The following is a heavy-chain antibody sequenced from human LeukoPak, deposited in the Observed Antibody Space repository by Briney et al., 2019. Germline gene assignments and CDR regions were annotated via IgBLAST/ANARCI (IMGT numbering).Heavy chain of an antibody. V-gene: IGHV1-2*02. Sequence: ASVKVSCKASGYTFTGYYMHWVRQAPGQGLEWMGWINPNSGGTNCAQKFQGRVTMTRDTSISTAYMELSRLRSDDTAVYYCARGDTAMVPHYFDYWGQGTLVTVSS. CDR3: ARGDTAMVPHYFDY. D-gene: IGHD5-18*01. CDR2: INPNSGGT. J-gene: IGHJ4*02. CDR1: GYTFTGYY.